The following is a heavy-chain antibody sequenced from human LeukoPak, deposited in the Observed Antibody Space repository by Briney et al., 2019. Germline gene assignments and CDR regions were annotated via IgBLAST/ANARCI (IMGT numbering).Heavy chain of an antibody. CDR3: RREPSHPGRAVAGTNWFDP. CDR2: INPNSGGT. V-gene: IGHV1-2*02. CDR1: GYTFTDYY. D-gene: IGHD6-19*01. J-gene: IGHJ5*02. Sequence: ASVKVSCKASGYTFTDYYMHWVRQAPGQGLEWMGWINPNSGGTNYAQKFQGRVTMTRDTSISTAYMELSRLRSDDTAVYYSRREPSHPGRAVAGTNWFDPWGEGTLVTVSS.